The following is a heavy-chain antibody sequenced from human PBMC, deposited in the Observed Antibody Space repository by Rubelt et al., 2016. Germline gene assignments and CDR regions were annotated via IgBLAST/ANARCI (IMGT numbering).Heavy chain of an antibody. CDR2: IKQDGSEK. V-gene: IGHV3-7*05. J-gene: IGHJ4*02. CDR3: ARHSSGYYYCPDY. CDR1: GFTFSSYW. D-gene: IGHD3-22*01. Sequence: EVQLVESGGGLVQPGGSLRLSCAASGFTFSSYWMSWVRQAPGKGLEWVANIKQDGSEKYYVDSVKGRFTIPRDNAKNSLYLQMTSLRAEDTAVYYCARHSSGYYYCPDYWGQGTLVTVSS.